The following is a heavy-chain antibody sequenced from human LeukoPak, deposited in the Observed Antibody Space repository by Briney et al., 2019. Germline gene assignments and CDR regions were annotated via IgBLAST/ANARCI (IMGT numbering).Heavy chain of an antibody. CDR3: AREPSGSLDY. V-gene: IGHV3-7*01. D-gene: IGHD1-26*01. J-gene: IGHJ4*02. CDR1: GFTFNYYW. CDR2: VKQDGSEK. Sequence: RGSLRLSCAASGFTFNYYWMSWVRQAPGKGLEWVANVKQDGSEKYYVDSVKGRFTISRDNAKNSLYLQMNSLRAEDTAVYYCAREPSGSLDYWGQGTLVTVSS.